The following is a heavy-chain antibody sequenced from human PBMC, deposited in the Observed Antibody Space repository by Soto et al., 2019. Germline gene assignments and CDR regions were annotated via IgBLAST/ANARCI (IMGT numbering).Heavy chain of an antibody. Sequence: QVQLVQSGAEVKKPGSSVKVSCKASGGTFSSYAISWVRQAPGQGLEWMGGIIPIFGTANYAQKFQGRVTITAADSACTAYVGLIGLKGEDTAVFYSARSRYCISTSCHPSSFGYYDYGMDVWGQGTTVTVSS. CDR3: ARSRYCISTSCHPSSFGYYDYGMDV. CDR2: IIPIFGTA. D-gene: IGHD2-2*01. V-gene: IGHV1-69*12. CDR1: GGTFSSYA. J-gene: IGHJ6*02.